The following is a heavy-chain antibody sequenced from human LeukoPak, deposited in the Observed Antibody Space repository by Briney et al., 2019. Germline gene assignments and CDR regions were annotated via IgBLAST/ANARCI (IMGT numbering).Heavy chain of an antibody. CDR1: GFTFSTYD. Sequence: GGSLRLSCTTSGFTFSTYDMHWVRQATGKGLEWVSGINIRGETYYPGSLKSRFTIFRENAKNSLYLQMNSRRAGDTAVYYYAKGGCSGGSCSSMDVWGQGTTVTFTS. D-gene: IGHD2-15*01. V-gene: IGHV3-13*04. J-gene: IGHJ6*02. CDR2: INIRGET. CDR3: AKGGCSGGSCSSMDV.